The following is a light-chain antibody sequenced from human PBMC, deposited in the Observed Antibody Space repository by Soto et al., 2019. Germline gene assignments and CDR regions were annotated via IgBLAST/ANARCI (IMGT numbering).Light chain of an antibody. V-gene: IGKV1-39*01. Sequence: DIQMTQSPSSLSASVGDRVTITCRASQSISHNVNWYQQKPGKAPKVLIFAASSLQSGAPSRFSGSGSGTDFTLTISSLQPEDFATYYCQQSYSIPRTFGQGTQVEIK. CDR2: AAS. CDR1: QSISHN. CDR3: QQSYSIPRT. J-gene: IGKJ1*01.